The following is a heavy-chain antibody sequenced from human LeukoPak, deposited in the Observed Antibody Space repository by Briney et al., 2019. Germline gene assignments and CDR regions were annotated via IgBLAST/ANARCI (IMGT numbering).Heavy chain of an antibody. CDR2: IYPGDSDT. J-gene: IGHJ5*02. CDR1: GYSLTSYW. Sequence: GESLKISCKGSGYSLTSYWIGWVRQMPGKGLEWMGIIYPGDSDTRYSPSFQGQVTISADKSISTAYLQWSSLKASDTAMYYCARHIRYCSGGSCSSQGWFDPWGQGTLVTVSS. D-gene: IGHD2-15*01. CDR3: ARHIRYCSGGSCSSQGWFDP. V-gene: IGHV5-51*01.